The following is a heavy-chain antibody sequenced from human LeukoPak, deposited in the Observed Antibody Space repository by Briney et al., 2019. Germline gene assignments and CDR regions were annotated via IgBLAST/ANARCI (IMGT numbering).Heavy chain of an antibody. CDR1: GGSISSSAW. CDR2: VYHSGST. D-gene: IGHD6-13*01. Sequence: SETLSLTCAVSGGSISSSAWWSWVRQPPGKGLEWIGEVYHSGSTNYNSFLKSRVTIPVDKSKNQFSLKLTSATAADTAVYYCARDLGSSWFEPLDYWGQGILVIVSS. CDR3: ARDLGSSWFEPLDY. V-gene: IGHV4-4*02. J-gene: IGHJ4*02.